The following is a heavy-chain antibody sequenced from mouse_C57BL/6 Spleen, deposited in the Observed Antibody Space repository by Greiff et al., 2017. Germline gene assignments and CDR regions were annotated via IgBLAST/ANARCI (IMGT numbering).Heavy chain of an antibody. CDR1: GYTFTSYW. D-gene: IGHD2-4*01. Sequence: QVQLQQPGAELVKPGASVKMSCKASGYTFTSYWITWVKQRPGQGLEWIGDIYPGSGSTNYNEKFKRKATLTVDTSSSTAYMQHSSLTSEDSAVYYCARTHYDDDAWFAYWGQGTLVTVSA. V-gene: IGHV1-55*01. CDR3: ARTHYDDDAWFAY. J-gene: IGHJ3*01. CDR2: IYPGSGST.